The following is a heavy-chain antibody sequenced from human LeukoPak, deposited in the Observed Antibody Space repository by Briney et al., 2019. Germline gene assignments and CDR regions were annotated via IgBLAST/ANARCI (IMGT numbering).Heavy chain of an antibody. CDR1: GYTFTSYD. Sequence: AASVKVSCKASGYTFTSYDIYWVRQATGQGLEWMGWMNPNSGNTGYAQKFQGRVTMTRNTSISTAYMELSSLRSEDTAVYYCARGPAQVYAFDIWGQGTMVTVSS. CDR2: MNPNSGNT. V-gene: IGHV1-8*01. CDR3: ARGPAQVYAFDI. J-gene: IGHJ3*02. D-gene: IGHD1-14*01.